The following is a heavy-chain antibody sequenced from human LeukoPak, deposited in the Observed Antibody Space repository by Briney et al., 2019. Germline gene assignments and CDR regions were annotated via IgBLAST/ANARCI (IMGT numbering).Heavy chain of an antibody. Sequence: SETLSLTCTVPGGSISSYYWSWIRQPPGKGLEWIGYIYYSGSTNYNPSLKSRVTISVDTSKNQFSLKLSSVTAADTAVYYCARGGTVVTRHYYYYGMDVWGQGTTVTVSS. V-gene: IGHV4-59*01. D-gene: IGHD4-23*01. CDR2: IYYSGST. J-gene: IGHJ6*01. CDR3: ARGGTVVTRHYYYYGMDV. CDR1: GGSISSYY.